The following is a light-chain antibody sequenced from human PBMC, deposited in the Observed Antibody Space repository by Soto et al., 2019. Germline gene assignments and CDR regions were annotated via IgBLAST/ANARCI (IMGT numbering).Light chain of an antibody. J-gene: IGKJ5*01. CDR2: DAS. V-gene: IGKV3-11*01. CDR3: QQRSNWPPTT. Sequence: EVVLTQSPATLSLSPGERVTLSCRASQSIGNYLAWYQQKPGQAPRLLIYDASNRAAGIPARFSGSGSGTDFTLTISSLEPEDLAVYYCQQRSNWPPTTFGQGTRLEIK. CDR1: QSIGNY.